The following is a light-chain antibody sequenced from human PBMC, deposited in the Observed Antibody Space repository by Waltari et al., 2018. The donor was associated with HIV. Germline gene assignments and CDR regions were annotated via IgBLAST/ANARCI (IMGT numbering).Light chain of an antibody. CDR2: AAS. CDR1: QSVGTS. CDR3: QHYRYWPPGVT. V-gene: IGKV3-15*01. Sequence: ETVMTQSPATLSVSPGDRAILSCRASQSVGTSVAWYQQRPGQAPRLLISAASTRATGVPARFSGSGSGTEFTLTISSLQSEDFVVYYCQHYRYWPPGVTFGQGTKLEIK. J-gene: IGKJ2*01.